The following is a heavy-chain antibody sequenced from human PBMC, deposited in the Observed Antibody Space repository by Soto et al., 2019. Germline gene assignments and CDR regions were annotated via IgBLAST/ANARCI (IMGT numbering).Heavy chain of an antibody. Sequence: DSVKVSCKACGYTFTGYYMHWVRQAPGQGLEWMGWINPNSGGTNYAQKFQGRVTMTRDTSISTAYMELSRLRSDDTAVYYCARDEPGYYDSIFYQSYYYYGMDVWGQGTTVTVSS. CDR1: GYTFTGYY. V-gene: IGHV1-2*02. J-gene: IGHJ6*01. D-gene: IGHD3-22*01. CDR2: INPNSGGT. CDR3: ARDEPGYYDSIFYQSYYYYGMDV.